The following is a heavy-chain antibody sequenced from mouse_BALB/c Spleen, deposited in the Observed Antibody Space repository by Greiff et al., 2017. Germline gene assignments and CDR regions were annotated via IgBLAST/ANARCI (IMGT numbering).Heavy chain of an antibody. CDR1: GFTFSDYY. Sequence: EVQLVESGGGLVKPGGSLKLSCAASGFTFSDYYMYWVRQTPEKRLEWVATISDGGSYTYYPDSVKGRFTISRDNAKNNLYLQMSSLKSEDTAMYYCARGMVTTYYAMDDWGQGTSVTVSS. CDR3: ARGMVTTYYAMDD. CDR2: ISDGGSYT. V-gene: IGHV5-4*02. D-gene: IGHD2-1*01. J-gene: IGHJ4*01.